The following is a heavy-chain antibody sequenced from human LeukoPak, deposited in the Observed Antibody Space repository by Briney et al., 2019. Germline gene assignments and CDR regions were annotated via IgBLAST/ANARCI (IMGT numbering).Heavy chain of an antibody. D-gene: IGHD2-8*02. J-gene: IGHJ4*02. CDR3: ATYRQVLFPFDS. Sequence: GESLNTSFKVSGYRVTSYWIGWVRQMPGKSLEWMGIIYPGDSDTRYSPSFQGQVTISADKSISTAYLQRRSLRAEDTAIYCCATYRQVLFPFDSWGQGTLVTVSS. CDR2: IYPGDSDT. V-gene: IGHV5-51*01. CDR1: GYRVTSYW.